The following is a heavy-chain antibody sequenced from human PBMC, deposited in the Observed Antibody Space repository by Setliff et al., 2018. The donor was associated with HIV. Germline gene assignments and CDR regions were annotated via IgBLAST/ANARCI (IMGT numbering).Heavy chain of an antibody. CDR3: ARVQMAYAAFDV. V-gene: IGHV4-34*11. CDR2: IYFTGSS. Sequence: PSETLSLTCAVYGSSFNNYYWSWIRQSPGKGLEWIGSIYFTGSSDNNPSLKSRVTLSVDTSKHQFSLKLSSVTAADTAVYYCARVQMAYAAFDVWGQGTMVTVS. CDR1: GSSFNNYY. J-gene: IGHJ3*01. D-gene: IGHD4-17*01.